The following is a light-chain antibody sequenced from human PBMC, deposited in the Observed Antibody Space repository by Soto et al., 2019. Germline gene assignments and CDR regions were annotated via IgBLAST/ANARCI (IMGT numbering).Light chain of an antibody. V-gene: IGKV1-5*01. CDR1: QSISDW. J-gene: IGKJ4*01. Sequence: DIQMTQSPSTLSASVRDRVTITCRANQSISDWLAWYQQKPGKAPNLLIYDASNLESGVPSRFSGSGSGTEFTLTISSLQPDDFATYYCQQYNSSPLTFGGGTKMEIK. CDR3: QQYNSSPLT. CDR2: DAS.